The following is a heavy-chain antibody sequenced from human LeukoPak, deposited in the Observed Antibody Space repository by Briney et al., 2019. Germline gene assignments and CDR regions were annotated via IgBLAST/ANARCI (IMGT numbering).Heavy chain of an antibody. J-gene: IGHJ4*02. CDR2: ISYDGSNK. V-gene: IGHV3-30*03. CDR3: ARDYDIFTGYSNGYYFDY. D-gene: IGHD3-9*01. Sequence: PGRSLRLSCAASGFTLDSHGMHRVRQAPGKGLEWVAVISYDGSNKYYADSVKGRFTISRDNSENTLYLQMDSLRAEDTAVYYCARDYDIFTGYSNGYYFDYWGQGTLVPVSS. CDR1: GFTLDSHG.